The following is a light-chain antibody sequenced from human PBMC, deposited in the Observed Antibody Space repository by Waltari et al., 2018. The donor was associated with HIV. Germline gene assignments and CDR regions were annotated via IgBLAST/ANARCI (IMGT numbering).Light chain of an antibody. CDR3: MQSLQSPWT. V-gene: IGKV2-28*01. Sequence: IVLTQSPVSLPVTPGEPASISCRSSQNLLHSNGINYLEWYVQRPGQSTQRLIYLGTGRAYGVPDRLSGRGSGTDFTLRFSRVAAEDVGVYYCMQSLQSPWTFGQGTQVEI. J-gene: IGKJ1*01. CDR1: QNLLHSNGINY. CDR2: LGT.